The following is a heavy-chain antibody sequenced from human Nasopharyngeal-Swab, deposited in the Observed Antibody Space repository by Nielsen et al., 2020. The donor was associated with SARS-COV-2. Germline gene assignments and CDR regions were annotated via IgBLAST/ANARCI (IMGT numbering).Heavy chain of an antibody. CDR2: IDPSDSYT. J-gene: IGHJ4*02. Sequence: VRQMPGKGLEWMGRIDPSDSYTNYSPSFQGHVTISADKSISTAYLQWSSLKASDTAMYYCATTYYYDSRGYPLPYYWGQGTLVTVSS. V-gene: IGHV5-10-1*01. CDR3: ATTYYYDSRGYPLPYY. D-gene: IGHD3-22*01.